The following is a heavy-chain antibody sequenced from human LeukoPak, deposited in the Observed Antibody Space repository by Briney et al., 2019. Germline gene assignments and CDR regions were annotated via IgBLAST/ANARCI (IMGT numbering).Heavy chain of an antibody. J-gene: IGHJ3*02. CDR3: AGRAGRVVVISDAFDI. Sequence: PSETLSLTCTVSGGSISSGSYYWSWIRQPAGKGLEWIGRIYTSGSTDYNASLKSRVTISVDTSKNHFSLKLSSVTAADTAVYYCAGRAGRVVVISDAFDIWGQGTMVTVSS. CDR2: IYTSGST. CDR1: GGSISSGSYY. D-gene: IGHD3-22*01. V-gene: IGHV4-61*02.